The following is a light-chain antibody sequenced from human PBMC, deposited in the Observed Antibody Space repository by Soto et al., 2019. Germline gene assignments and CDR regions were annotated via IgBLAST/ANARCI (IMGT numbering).Light chain of an antibody. Sequence: QSVLTQPPSASGSPGQSVTISCTGTSSTIGDFNSVSWYQHHPDKAPKLVIYDVSKRPSGVPDRFSGSKSGNTASLTISGLQAEDEADYYCCSYAGSYTFVFGTGTKVTVL. J-gene: IGLJ1*01. CDR3: CSYAGSYTFV. CDR1: SSTIGDFNS. V-gene: IGLV2-11*01. CDR2: DVS.